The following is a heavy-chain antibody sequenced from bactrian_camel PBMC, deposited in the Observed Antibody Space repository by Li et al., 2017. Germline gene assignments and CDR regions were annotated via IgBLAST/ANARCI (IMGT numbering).Heavy chain of an antibody. J-gene: IGHJ4*01. CDR2: IDSEGDT. Sequence: HVQLVESGGGSVQAGGSLRLSCRASGSIYGDACVGWLRQVSGKEREGVASIDSEGDTAYADSVKGRFTISRDNAKNSVYLQMNSLKLEDSAMYFCAADFGPYCSGSYLARRANFEGQGTQVTVS. D-gene: IGHD2*01. V-gene: IGHV3S9*01. CDR1: GSIYGDAC.